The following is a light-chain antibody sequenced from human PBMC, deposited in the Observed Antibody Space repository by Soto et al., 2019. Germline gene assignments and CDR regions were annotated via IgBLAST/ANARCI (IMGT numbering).Light chain of an antibody. Sequence: AIPMTHSPSSLPASVGDRVTITCRASQGIRDDLAWYQQKPGRAPRLLIYDASTLQDGVPSRFSGSGSGTDFTLIISGLQAEDFATYYCLQHYSYPFTFGQGTRLEIK. CDR2: DAS. V-gene: IGKV1-6*01. CDR1: QGIRDD. J-gene: IGKJ5*01. CDR3: LQHYSYPFT.